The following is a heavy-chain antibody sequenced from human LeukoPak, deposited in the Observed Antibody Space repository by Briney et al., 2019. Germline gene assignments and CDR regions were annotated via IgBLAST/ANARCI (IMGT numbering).Heavy chain of an antibody. J-gene: IGHJ5*02. CDR3: APTPNSGGSAYR. Sequence: QPGGSLRLSCAASGFTFSSYAMSWVRQAPGKGLEWVSAISGSGGSTYYADSVKGWFTISRDNSKNTLYLQMNSLRAEDTAVYYCAPTPNSGGSAYRWGQGTLVTVSS. D-gene: IGHD2-15*01. CDR2: ISGSGGST. CDR1: GFTFSSYA. V-gene: IGHV3-23*01.